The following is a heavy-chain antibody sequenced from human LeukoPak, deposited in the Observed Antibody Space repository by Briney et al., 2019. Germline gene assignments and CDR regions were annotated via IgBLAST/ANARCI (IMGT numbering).Heavy chain of an antibody. CDR1: GYTFTRYG. D-gene: IGHD2-21*02. V-gene: IGHV1-18*01. Sequence: ASMKVSCKASGYTFTRYGISWVRQAPGQGLEWMGWISAYNGNTNYAQKFQGRVTMTTDTSTSTAYMELRSLRSDDTAVYYCARDPSVSGTMTHNWFDPWGQGTLVTVSS. J-gene: IGHJ5*02. CDR2: ISAYNGNT. CDR3: ARDPSVSGTMTHNWFDP.